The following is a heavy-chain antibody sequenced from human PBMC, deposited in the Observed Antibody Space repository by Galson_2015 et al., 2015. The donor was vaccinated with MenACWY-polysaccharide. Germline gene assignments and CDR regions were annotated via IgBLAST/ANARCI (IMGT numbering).Heavy chain of an antibody. CDR1: GGSIRSDYW. V-gene: IGHV4-4*02. J-gene: IGHJ3*02. CDR3: ATSTRSSPSLEAFDI. Sequence: SETLSLTCDVSGGSIRSDYWWNWVRQPPGKGLEWIGEVYHSGTANYNPSLKSRVTMSVDESNNQFSLMLSSVTAADTALYFCATSTRSSPSLEAFDIWGQGTMVTVSS. D-gene: IGHD2-2*01. CDR2: VYHSGTA.